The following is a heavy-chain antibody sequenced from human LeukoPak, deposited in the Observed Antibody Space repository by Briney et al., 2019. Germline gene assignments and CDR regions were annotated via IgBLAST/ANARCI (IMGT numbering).Heavy chain of an antibody. CDR1: EFTFSSYA. CDR3: AKTSGSYDYYFDY. CDR2: ISGSGGST. Sequence: SGGSLRLSCAASEFTFSSYAMSWVRQAPGKGLEWVSAISGSGGSTYYADSVKGRFTISRDNSKNTLYLQMNSLRAEDTAVYYCAKTSGSYDYYFDYWGQGTLVTVSS. V-gene: IGHV3-23*01. D-gene: IGHD1-26*01. J-gene: IGHJ4*02.